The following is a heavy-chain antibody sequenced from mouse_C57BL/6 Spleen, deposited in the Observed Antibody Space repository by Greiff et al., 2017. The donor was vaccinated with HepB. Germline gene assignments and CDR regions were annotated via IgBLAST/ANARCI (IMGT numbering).Heavy chain of an antibody. D-gene: IGHD1-1*01. Sequence: EVKLQESGPGLVKPSQSLSLTCSVTGYSITSGYYWNWIRQFPGNKLEWMGYISYDGSNNYNPSLKNRISITRDTSKNQFFLKLNSVTTEDTATYYCARDYYGSGGNFDVWGTGTTVTVSS. V-gene: IGHV3-6*01. CDR2: ISYDGSN. J-gene: IGHJ1*03. CDR1: GYSITSGYY. CDR3: ARDYYGSGGNFDV.